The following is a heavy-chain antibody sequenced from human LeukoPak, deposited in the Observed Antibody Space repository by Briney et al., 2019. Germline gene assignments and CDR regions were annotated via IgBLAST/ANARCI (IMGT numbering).Heavy chain of an antibody. CDR1: GYTFTGYY. D-gene: IGHD1-26*01. CDR3: ARASGVTYSGSYGGGYFDY. CDR2: INPNSGGT. Sequence: GASVKVSCKASGYTFTGYYMHWVRQAPGQGLEWMGWINPNSGGTNYAQKFQGRVTITADKSTSTAYMELSSLRSEDTAVYYCARASGVTYSGSYGGGYFDYWGQGTLVTVSS. V-gene: IGHV1-2*02. J-gene: IGHJ4*02.